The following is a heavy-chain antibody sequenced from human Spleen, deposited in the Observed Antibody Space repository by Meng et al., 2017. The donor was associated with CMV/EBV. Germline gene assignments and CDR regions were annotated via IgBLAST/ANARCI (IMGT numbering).Heavy chain of an antibody. D-gene: IGHD3-10*01. CDR2: IYYSEST. V-gene: IGHV4-30-4*01. CDR3: AKSRGSNYPFDY. J-gene: IGHJ4*02. CDR1: GGSITSGSYW. Sequence: VSGGSITSGSYWWAWMRQPPGKGLEWVGYIYYSESTYDNPSLKRRITMSVDTSKNQFSLNLSSVTATDTAVYYCAKSRGSNYPFDYWGRGTLVTVSS.